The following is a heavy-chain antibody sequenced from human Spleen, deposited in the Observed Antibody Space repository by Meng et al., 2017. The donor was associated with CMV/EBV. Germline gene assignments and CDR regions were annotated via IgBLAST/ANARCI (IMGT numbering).Heavy chain of an antibody. CDR1: GGTINSHG. CDR3: ASEGITGTTIYFDY. J-gene: IGHJ4*02. CDR2: IIPIFGKA. D-gene: IGHD1-20*01. Sequence: GGTINSHGISWVRQAPGQGLEWMGAIIPIFGKANYAQKFRGRVTITTDESSTTAYMELSSLRSEDTAIYYCASEGITGTTIYFDYWGQGTLVTVSS. V-gene: IGHV1-69*05.